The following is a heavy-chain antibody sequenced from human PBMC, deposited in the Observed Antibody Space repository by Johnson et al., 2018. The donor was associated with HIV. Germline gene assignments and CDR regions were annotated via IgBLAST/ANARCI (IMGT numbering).Heavy chain of an antibody. D-gene: IGHD6-13*01. CDR1: GFTFSTYG. J-gene: IGHJ3*02. CDR2: IWYDGREK. Sequence: QVQLVESGGGVVQPGRSLRHSCAASGFTFSTYGMHWVRQAPGKGLEWVALIWYDGREKDYADSVKGRFTISRDNSTNTLYLEMNSLRVEDTAVYYCAKVVTSSSSWQDDAFDIWGQGTVVTVSS. V-gene: IGHV3-33*06. CDR3: AKVVTSSSSWQDDAFDI.